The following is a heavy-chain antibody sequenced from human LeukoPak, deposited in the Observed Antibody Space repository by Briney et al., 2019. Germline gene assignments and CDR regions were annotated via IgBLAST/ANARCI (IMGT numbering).Heavy chain of an antibody. V-gene: IGHV3-23*01. D-gene: IGHD1-26*01. Sequence: GSLRLSWAASGFTFSSYAMSWVRQAPGKGLEWVSAISGSGGSTYYADSVKGRFTISRDNSKNTLYLQMNSLRAEGTAVYYCAREVSSYSGSWGAFDIWGQGTMVTVSS. CDR1: GFTFSSYA. CDR2: ISGSGGST. CDR3: AREVSSYSGSWGAFDI. J-gene: IGHJ3*02.